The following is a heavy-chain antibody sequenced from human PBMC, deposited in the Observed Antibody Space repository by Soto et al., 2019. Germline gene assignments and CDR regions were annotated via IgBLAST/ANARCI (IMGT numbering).Heavy chain of an antibody. D-gene: IGHD3-3*01. V-gene: IGHV3-9*01. J-gene: IGHJ3*02. CDR3: XXXXXXXIFGLVYEGVVI. Sequence: EVQLVESGGDLVQPGRSLRLSCAASGFIFNDYPMHWVRQVPGKGLEWVSGISWNSGILGYADSVRGRFSISRDNAKXXXXXXXXXXXXXXXXXXXXXXXXXXXIFGLVYEGVVIWGRGTMVTVSS. CDR1: GFIFNDYP. CDR2: ISWNSGIL.